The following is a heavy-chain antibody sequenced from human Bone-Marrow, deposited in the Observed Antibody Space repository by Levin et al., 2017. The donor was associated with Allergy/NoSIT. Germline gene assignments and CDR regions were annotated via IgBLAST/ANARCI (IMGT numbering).Heavy chain of an antibody. V-gene: IGHV3-30-3*01. D-gene: IGHD2-2*01. J-gene: IGHJ3*02. CDR3: SRSYCSSFRCYWFDALDI. CDR1: GFTFSYYS. CDR2: ISYDASTK. Sequence: GGSLRLSCAASGFTFSYYSMHWVRQAPGKGLEWVALISYDASTKYYADSVKGRFTISRDNSKNTLHLQLNSLRTEDTAVYYCSRSYCSSFRCYWFDALDIWGQGTLVTVSS.